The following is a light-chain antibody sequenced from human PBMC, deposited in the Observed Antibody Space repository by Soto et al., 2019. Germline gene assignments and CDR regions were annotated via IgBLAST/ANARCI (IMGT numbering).Light chain of an antibody. V-gene: IGKV3-20*01. CDR3: QQYGSSPLYT. CDR2: GAS. CDR1: QSVSRSY. Sequence: EIVLTQSPGTLSLSPGERATLSCRASQSVSRSYLAWYQQKPGQAPRLLIYGASSRATGIPDRFSGSGSGTDFTLTISRLEPEEFAVYYCQQYGSSPLYTFGQGTKLEIK. J-gene: IGKJ2*01.